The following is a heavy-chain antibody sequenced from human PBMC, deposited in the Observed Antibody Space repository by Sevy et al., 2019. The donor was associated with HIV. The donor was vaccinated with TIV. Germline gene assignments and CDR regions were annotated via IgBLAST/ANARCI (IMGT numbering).Heavy chain of an antibody. Sequence: SETLSLTCSVSGGSMRNFYWSWIRQPPGKGLEWIGNIYYSGSTNYNPSLKSRVTMSVDTSKNQFSLKLRSVTAADTAVYYCAGSGFLEWAGSTRGPRNWFDPWGQGTLVTVSS. CDR1: GGSMRNFY. V-gene: IGHV4-59*13. D-gene: IGHD3-3*01. J-gene: IGHJ5*02. CDR3: AGSGFLEWAGSTRGPRNWFDP. CDR2: IYYSGST.